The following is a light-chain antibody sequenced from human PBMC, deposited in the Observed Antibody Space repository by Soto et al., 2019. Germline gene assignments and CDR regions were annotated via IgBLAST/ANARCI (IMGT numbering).Light chain of an antibody. V-gene: IGKV4-1*01. CDR1: QTILYSSNNKNP. J-gene: IGKJ2*01. Sequence: DIVMTQSPDSLAVSLGERATINCKSSQTILYSSNNKNPLAWYQQKPGQPPKLLFYWASTRESGVPDRFSGSESGTDFTLTISSLQAEDVAVYYCQQYYSPPYTFGQGTKLE. CDR3: QQYYSPPYT. CDR2: WAS.